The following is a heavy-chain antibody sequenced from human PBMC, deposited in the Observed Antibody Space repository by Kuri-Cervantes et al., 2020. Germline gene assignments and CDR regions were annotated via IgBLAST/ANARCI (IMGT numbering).Heavy chain of an antibody. V-gene: IGHV3-48*04. Sequence: GESLKISCAASGFIFSSYSMNWVRQAPGRGLEWVSYITGSSSTIYYADSVKGRFTISRDNAKNSLYLQMNSLRAEDTAVYYCAKDRDYSNLFDPWGQGALVTVSS. CDR1: GFIFSSYS. D-gene: IGHD4-11*01. J-gene: IGHJ5*02. CDR2: ITGSSSTI. CDR3: AKDRDYSNLFDP.